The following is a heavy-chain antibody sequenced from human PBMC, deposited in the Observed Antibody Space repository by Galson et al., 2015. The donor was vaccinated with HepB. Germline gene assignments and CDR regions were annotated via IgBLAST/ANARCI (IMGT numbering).Heavy chain of an antibody. CDR3: ARDPWSGSHRWFDP. CDR1: GDSVSSNSAA. V-gene: IGHV6-1*01. D-gene: IGHD1-26*01. Sequence: CAISGDSVSSNSAAWNWIRQSPSRGLEWLGRTYYRSKWYNEYAVSVRSRITINGDTSKNQFSLQLNSMTPEDTAVYYCARDPWSGSHRWFDPWGQGSLVTVSS. J-gene: IGHJ5*02. CDR2: TYYRSKWYN.